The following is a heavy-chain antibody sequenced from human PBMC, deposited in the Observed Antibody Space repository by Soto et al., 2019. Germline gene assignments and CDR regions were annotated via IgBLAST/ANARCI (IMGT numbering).Heavy chain of an antibody. Sequence: QVQLVQSGAEVKKPGSSVKVSCKASGGTFSNYTISWVRQAPGQGLEWMGRIIPILGIANYAQKFQGRVTITADKSMSTAYMELSSLRSEDTAVYYCARDMDYGDYALDYWGQGTLVTVSS. D-gene: IGHD4-17*01. V-gene: IGHV1-69*08. CDR1: GGTFSNYT. J-gene: IGHJ4*02. CDR3: ARDMDYGDYALDY. CDR2: IIPILGIA.